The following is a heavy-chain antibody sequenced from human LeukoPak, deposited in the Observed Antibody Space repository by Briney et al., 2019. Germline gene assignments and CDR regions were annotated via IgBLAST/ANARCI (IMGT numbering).Heavy chain of an antibody. V-gene: IGHV3-48*03. CDR1: GFTFSSYE. D-gene: IGHD4-17*01. CDR2: ISSSGSTI. CDR3: ARDPSYGDYADY. J-gene: IGHJ4*02. Sequence: GGSVRLSCAASGFTFSSYEMNWVRQAPGKGLEWVSYISSSGSTIYYADSVKGRFTISRDNAKNSLYLQMNSLRAEDTAVYYCARDPSYGDYADYWGQGTLVTVSS.